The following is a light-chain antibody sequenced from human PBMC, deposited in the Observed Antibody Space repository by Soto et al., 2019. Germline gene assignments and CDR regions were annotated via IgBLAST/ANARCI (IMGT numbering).Light chain of an antibody. J-gene: IGLJ3*02. CDR3: SSYTIGTTLVV. CDR2: EVN. Sequence: QSVLTQPASVSGSPGQSITISCTGTSSDVGGYNFVSWYQQHPGEAPKLLIYEVNIRPSGVSNRFSGSKSGNTASLTISGLRAADGADYYCSSYTIGTTLVVFGGGTKLTVL. V-gene: IGLV2-14*03. CDR1: SSDVGGYNF.